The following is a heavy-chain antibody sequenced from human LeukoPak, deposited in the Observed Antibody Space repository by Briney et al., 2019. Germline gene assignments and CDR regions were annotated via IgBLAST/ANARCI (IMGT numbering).Heavy chain of an antibody. J-gene: IGHJ6*03. CDR1: GYTFTSYD. V-gene: IGHV1-8*03. CDR2: MNPNSGNT. Sequence: GASVKDSCKASGYTFTSYDINWVRQTTGQGLEWMGWMNPNSGNTGYAQKFQGRVTITTNTSISTAYMELSSLRSEDTAVYYCARGNPYYDFWSGHYYYYYYMDVWGKGTTVTVSS. CDR3: ARGNPYYDFWSGHYYYYYYMDV. D-gene: IGHD3-3*01.